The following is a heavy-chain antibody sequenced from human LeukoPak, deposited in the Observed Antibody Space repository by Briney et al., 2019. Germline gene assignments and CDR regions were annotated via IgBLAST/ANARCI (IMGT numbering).Heavy chain of an antibody. V-gene: IGHV1-46*01. Sequence: GASVKVSCKASGHTFTSYYMHWVRQAPGQGLEWMGIINPSGGSTSYAQKFQGRVTMTRNTSISTAYMELSSLRSEDTAVYYCARAGGYCGRISCPYYFDYWGQGSLVAVSS. CDR3: ARAGGYCGRISCPYYFDY. D-gene: IGHD2-15*01. J-gene: IGHJ4*02. CDR1: GHTFTSYY. CDR2: INPSGGST.